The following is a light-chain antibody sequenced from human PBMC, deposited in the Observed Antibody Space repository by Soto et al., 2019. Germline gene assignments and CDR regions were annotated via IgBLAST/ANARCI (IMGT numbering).Light chain of an antibody. CDR2: DVS. V-gene: IGLV2-11*01. CDR3: CSYAGSYTML. Sequence: QSALTQPRSVSGSPGQSITISCTGTSSDVGGYRFVSWYQKHPGKAPRLMIFDVSERPSGVPDRFSGSKSDNTASLTISGLQAEDEADYYCCSYAGSYTMLFGGGTKVTVL. CDR1: SSDVGGYRF. J-gene: IGLJ2*01.